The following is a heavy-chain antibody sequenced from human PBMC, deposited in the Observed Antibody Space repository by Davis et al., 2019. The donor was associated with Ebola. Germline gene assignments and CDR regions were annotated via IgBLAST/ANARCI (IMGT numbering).Heavy chain of an antibody. V-gene: IGHV3-23*01. CDR3: ARASIVAPFHSNYFQH. D-gene: IGHD2-21*01. CDR2: ISSSGGGT. Sequence: ESLKISCAASGFTFSSYAMSWVRQAPGKGLEWVSAISSSGGGTYYADSVKGRFTISRDNSKNTLYVQMNSLRVEDTAVYYCARASIVAPFHSNYFQHWGQGTLVTVSS. CDR1: GFTFSSYA. J-gene: IGHJ1*01.